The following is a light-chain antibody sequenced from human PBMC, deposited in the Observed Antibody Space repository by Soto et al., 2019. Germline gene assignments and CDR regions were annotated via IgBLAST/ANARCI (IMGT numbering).Light chain of an antibody. CDR3: LQIHTFPRT. CDR2: GVS. Sequence: IQLPQSPSFLSASVGARVTITCSASHRVSSYLNWYQQKPGKTLKLLISGVSTLESGASSSFSGSGSTTDFTLPISSLQPEDFETYYCLQIHTFPRTFGQGTK. V-gene: IGKV1-9*01. CDR1: HRVSSY. J-gene: IGKJ2*01.